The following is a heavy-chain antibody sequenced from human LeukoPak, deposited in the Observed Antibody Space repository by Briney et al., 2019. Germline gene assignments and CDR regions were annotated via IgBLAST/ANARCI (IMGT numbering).Heavy chain of an antibody. D-gene: IGHD3-3*01. CDR1: GFSFSDHY. J-gene: IGHJ5*02. CDR3: AREGITIFGVANSNWFDP. CDR2: ISGSGSTI. Sequence: GGSLRLSCAASGFSFSDHYMSCIRQPPGRGLEWVSYISGSGSTICYADSVRGRFTISRDNAKSSLYLQIDSLRAEDTAIYYCAREGITIFGVANSNWFDPWGQGTLVTVSS. V-gene: IGHV3-11*01.